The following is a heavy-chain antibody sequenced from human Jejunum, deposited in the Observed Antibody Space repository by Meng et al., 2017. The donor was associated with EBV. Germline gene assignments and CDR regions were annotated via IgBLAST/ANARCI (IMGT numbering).Heavy chain of an antibody. Sequence: QLRGPGPGRVKPPETFSLTCTVSGGSVNSGNVYWSGIRQPPGKGLEWIGYIYYSGSTNYIPSLKSRVTISLDTSKNQFSLKLSSVTAADTAVYYCAGLRYSGYDRAFDYWGQGALVTVSS. V-gene: IGHV4-61*01. CDR3: AGLRYSGYDRAFDY. CDR1: GGSVNSGNVY. D-gene: IGHD5-12*01. J-gene: IGHJ4*02. CDR2: IYYSGST.